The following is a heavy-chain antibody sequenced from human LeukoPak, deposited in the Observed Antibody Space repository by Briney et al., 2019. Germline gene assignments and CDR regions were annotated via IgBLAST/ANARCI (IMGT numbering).Heavy chain of an antibody. J-gene: IGHJ4*02. V-gene: IGHV3-53*01. CDR2: IYSGGST. CDR1: GFTVSTNY. CDR3: ARPSFTQGSYFDY. Sequence: GGSLRLSCAASGFTVSTNYMSWVRQAPGKGLEWVSVIYSGGSTLYADSVKGRFTISRDNAKNSLYLQMNSLSAEDTAVYYCARPSFTQGSYFDYWGQGTLVTVSS. D-gene: IGHD2-15*01.